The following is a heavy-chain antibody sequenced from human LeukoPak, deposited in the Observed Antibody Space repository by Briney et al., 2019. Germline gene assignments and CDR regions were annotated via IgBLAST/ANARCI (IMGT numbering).Heavy chain of an antibody. CDR3: ARDASGGVGEEKFDP. V-gene: IGHV1-2*02. CDR1: GYTFTGYY. Sequence: ASVRVSCTASGYTFTGYYMHWVRQAPGQGLEWMGWINPNSGGTNYAEMFQGRVTMTRDTSISTAYMELSRLRSDDTAVYYCARDASGGVGEEKFDPWGQGTLVTVAS. CDR2: INPNSGGT. D-gene: IGHD3-16*01. J-gene: IGHJ5*02.